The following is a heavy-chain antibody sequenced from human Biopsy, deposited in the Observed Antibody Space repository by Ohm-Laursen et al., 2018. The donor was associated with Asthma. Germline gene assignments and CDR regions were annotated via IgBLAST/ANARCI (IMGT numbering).Heavy chain of an antibody. V-gene: IGHV3-7*01. J-gene: IGHJ4*02. CDR3: ATLSWYASQY. CDR2: IKPDGSQT. Sequence: SLRLSCAASGFTFSGTWMIWVRQAPGKGLQWLAFIKPDGSQTYYADSVEGRFSTSRDNSKNSLYLQMSSLRGEDTAIYYCATLSWYASQYWGQGTLVTVSS. D-gene: IGHD2-2*01. CDR1: GFTFSGTW.